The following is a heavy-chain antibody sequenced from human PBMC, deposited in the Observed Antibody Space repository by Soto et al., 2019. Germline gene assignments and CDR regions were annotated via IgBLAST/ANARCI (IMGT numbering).Heavy chain of an antibody. Sequence: EVQLLESGGGLVQPGGSLRLSCAASGFTFSSYAMRWVRQAPVKGLEWVSAISGSGGSTYYADSVKGRFTISSDNSKNTQYLQMNSLRSEDTAVYYCARRGSGSYYDYWGQGTRVTVSS. CDR3: ARRGSGSYYDY. D-gene: IGHD1-26*01. CDR1: GFTFSSYA. V-gene: IGHV3-23*01. CDR2: ISGSGGST. J-gene: IGHJ4*02.